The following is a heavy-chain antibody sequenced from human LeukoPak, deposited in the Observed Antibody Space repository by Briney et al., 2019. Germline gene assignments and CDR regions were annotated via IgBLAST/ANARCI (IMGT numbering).Heavy chain of an antibody. V-gene: IGHV1-69*06. J-gene: IGHJ5*02. CDR1: GGTFSSYA. Sequence: ASVKVSCKVSGGTFSSYAISWVRQAPGQGLEWMGGIIPIFGTANYAQKFQGRVTITADKSTSTAYMELSSLRSEDTAVYYCASSMDIVATGHWFDPWGQGTLVTVSS. D-gene: IGHD5-12*01. CDR2: IIPIFGTA. CDR3: ASSMDIVATGHWFDP.